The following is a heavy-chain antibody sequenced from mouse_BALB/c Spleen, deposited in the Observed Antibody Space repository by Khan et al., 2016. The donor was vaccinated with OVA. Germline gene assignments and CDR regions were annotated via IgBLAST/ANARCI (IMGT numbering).Heavy chain of an antibody. J-gene: IGHJ3*01. V-gene: IGHV1S135*01. CDR1: GYSFTSYY. CDR3: TRHGYVAWFTD. Sequence: EVELVESGPELMKPGASVKISCRTSGYSFTSYYIHWMMQSHGKSLEWIGYIDPFSGSTTYNQKFKGKATLTVDKSSSTAYIQLNNLKSEDSAVYYCTRHGYVAWFTDWGQGTLVTVSA. CDR2: IDPFSGST. D-gene: IGHD2-2*01.